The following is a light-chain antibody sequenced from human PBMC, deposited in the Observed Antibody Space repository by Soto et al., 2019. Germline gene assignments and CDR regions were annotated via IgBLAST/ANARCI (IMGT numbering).Light chain of an antibody. J-gene: IGKJ1*01. V-gene: IGKV3-15*01. CDR2: GAS. CDR3: QQYNNWPKT. Sequence: EIVMTQSPATLSVSPGERATLPCRASQSVSSNLAWYQQKPGQAPRLLIYGASTRAAGIPARFSGSGSGTEFTLTISSLQSEDFELYYCQQYNNWPKTFGQGTKVDI. CDR1: QSVSSN.